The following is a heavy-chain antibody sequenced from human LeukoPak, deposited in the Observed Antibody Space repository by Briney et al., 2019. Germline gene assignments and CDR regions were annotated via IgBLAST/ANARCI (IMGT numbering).Heavy chain of an antibody. CDR3: AREVYSSGWSSFDY. CDR1: GFTFSSYE. J-gene: IGHJ4*02. CDR2: IGSSGSTI. D-gene: IGHD6-19*01. V-gene: IGHV3-48*03. Sequence: PGGSLRLSCAASGFTFSSYEMNWVRQAPGKGLEWVSYIGSSGSTIYYADSVKGRFTISRDNAKNSLYLQMNSLRAEDTAVYYCAREVYSSGWSSFDYWGQGTLVTVSS.